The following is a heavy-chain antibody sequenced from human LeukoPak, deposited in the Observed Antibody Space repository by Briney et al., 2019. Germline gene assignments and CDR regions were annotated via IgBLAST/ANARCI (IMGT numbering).Heavy chain of an antibody. CDR1: GFTVSNNY. CDR2: IYSGGSA. V-gene: IGHV3-53*01. CDR3: ARDPPGIAASVSGG. D-gene: IGHD6-13*01. Sequence: GGSLRLSCKASGFTVSNNYMNWVRQAPGKGLEWVALIYSGGSAQYADSVKGRFTISRDNSRNTLYLQMSSLRVEDTAVYYCARDPPGIAASVSGGWGQGILVTVSS. J-gene: IGHJ4*02.